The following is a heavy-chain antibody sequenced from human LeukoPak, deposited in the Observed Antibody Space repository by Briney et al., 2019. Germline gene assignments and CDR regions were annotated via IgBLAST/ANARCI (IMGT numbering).Heavy chain of an antibody. CDR3: AGGGYRNDAFDI. CDR2: IIPILGIA. Sequence: SVKVSCKTSNYTFTNYGISWVRQAPGQGLEWMGRIIPILGIANYAQKFQGRVTITADKSTSTAYMELSSLRSEDTAVYYCAGGGYRNDAFDIWGQGTMVTVSS. J-gene: IGHJ3*02. V-gene: IGHV1-69*04. D-gene: IGHD5-12*01. CDR1: NYTFTNYG.